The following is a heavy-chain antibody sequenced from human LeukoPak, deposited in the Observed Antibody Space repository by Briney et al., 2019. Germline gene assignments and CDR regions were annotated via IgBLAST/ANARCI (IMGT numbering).Heavy chain of an antibody. V-gene: IGHV4-34*01. Sequence: SETLSLTCAVYGGSFSGYYWSWIRQPPGKGLEWIGVINHSGSTNYNPSLKSRVTISVDTSKNQFSLKLSSVTAADTAVYYCASQPGGFLDAFDIWGQGTMVTVSS. CDR3: ASQPGGFLDAFDI. J-gene: IGHJ3*02. CDR1: GGSFSGYY. CDR2: INHSGST. D-gene: IGHD2-8*02.